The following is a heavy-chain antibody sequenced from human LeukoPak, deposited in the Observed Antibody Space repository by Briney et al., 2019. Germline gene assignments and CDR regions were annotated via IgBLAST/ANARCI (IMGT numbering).Heavy chain of an antibody. Sequence: QPGGSLRLSCAASGFTVSSNYMSWVRQAPGKGLEWVSVIYSGGSTYYADSVKGRFTISRDNSKNTLYLQMNSLRAEDTAVYYCARESITGTSLYYYYYYMDVWGKGTTVTVSS. CDR3: ARESITGTSLYYYYYYMDV. V-gene: IGHV3-66*02. J-gene: IGHJ6*03. CDR1: GFTVSSNY. D-gene: IGHD1-7*01. CDR2: IYSGGST.